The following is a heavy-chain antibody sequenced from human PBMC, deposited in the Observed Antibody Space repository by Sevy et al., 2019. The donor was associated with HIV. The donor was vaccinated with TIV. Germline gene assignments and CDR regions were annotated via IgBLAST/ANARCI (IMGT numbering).Heavy chain of an antibody. CDR2: ISGSGGST. Sequence: GGSLRLSCAASGFTFSSYAMSWVRQAPGKGLEWVSAISGSGGSTYYADSVKGRFTISRDNSKNTLYLQMNSLRAEDMAVYYCAKSLPQAYYYYYYMDVWGKGTTVTVSS. J-gene: IGHJ6*03. CDR1: GFTFSSYA. CDR3: AKSLPQAYYYYYYMDV. V-gene: IGHV3-23*01.